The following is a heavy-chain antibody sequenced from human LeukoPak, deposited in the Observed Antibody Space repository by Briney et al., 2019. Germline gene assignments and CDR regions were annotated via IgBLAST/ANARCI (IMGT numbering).Heavy chain of an antibody. D-gene: IGHD3-9*01. CDR1: GGSISSGGYS. CDR3: AGKLFDYFHAFDI. V-gene: IGHV4-30-2*01. J-gene: IGHJ3*02. Sequence: SQTLSLTCAVSGGSISSGGYSWSWIRQPPGRGLEWIGYIYHSGSTYYNPSLKSRVTISVDRSKNQFSLKLSSVTAADTAVYYCAGKLFDYFHAFDIWGQGTMVTVSS. CDR2: IYHSGST.